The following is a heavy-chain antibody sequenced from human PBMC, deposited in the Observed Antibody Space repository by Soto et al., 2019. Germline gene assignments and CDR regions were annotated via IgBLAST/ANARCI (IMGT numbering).Heavy chain of an antibody. CDR2: IWNNGNRK. Sequence: QVQLVESGGGVVQPGRSLRLSCAASGFTFWNYGMHWARQAPGKGPEWVATIWNNGNRKYYADSVTGRFTISRDNSRNTLYLEMNSLRGEDMAVYYCARAVSTTAVNWFDPWGQGTQVTVSS. CDR3: ARAVSTTAVNWFDP. D-gene: IGHD2-2*01. J-gene: IGHJ5*02. V-gene: IGHV3-33*01. CDR1: GFTFWNYG.